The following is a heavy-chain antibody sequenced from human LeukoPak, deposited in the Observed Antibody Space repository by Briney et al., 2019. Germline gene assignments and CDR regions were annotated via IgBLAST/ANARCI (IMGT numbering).Heavy chain of an antibody. Sequence: SETLSLTCTVSGGSISTNTYYWSWIRQPPGKGLEWIGYIYYSGSTYYNPSLKSRVSISADTSKNQFSLKLSSVTAADTAVYYCASRRGYCSGGSCSSPYGMDVWGQGTTVTVSS. CDR1: GGSISTNTYY. V-gene: IGHV4-31*03. CDR3: ASRRGYCSGGSCSSPYGMDV. CDR2: IYYSGST. D-gene: IGHD2-15*01. J-gene: IGHJ6*02.